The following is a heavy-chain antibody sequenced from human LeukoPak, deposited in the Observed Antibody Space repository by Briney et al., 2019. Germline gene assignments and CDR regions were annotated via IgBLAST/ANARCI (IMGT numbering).Heavy chain of an antibody. D-gene: IGHD6-13*01. J-gene: IGHJ5*02. CDR3: ARSGLYSSSWYEGEYNWFDP. Sequence: ASVKVSSKASGYTFTVYYMHWVRQAPGQGLEWMGWINPNSGGTNYAQKFQGRVTMTRDTSISTAYMELSRLRSDDTAVYYCARSGLYSSSWYEGEYNWFDPWGQGTLVTVSS. CDR2: INPNSGGT. V-gene: IGHV1-2*02. CDR1: GYTFTVYY.